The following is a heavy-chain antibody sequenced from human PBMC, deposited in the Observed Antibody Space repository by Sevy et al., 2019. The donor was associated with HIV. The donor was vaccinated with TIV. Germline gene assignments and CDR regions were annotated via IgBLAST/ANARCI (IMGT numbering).Heavy chain of an antibody. CDR3: AKDGFKPSVGDENYYYYYMDV. J-gene: IGHJ6*03. Sequence: GGSLRLSCAASGFTFSSYAMSWVRQAPGKGLEWVSAISGSGGSTYYADSVKGRCTISMDNSKNTLYRQTNSLRAEDTAVYYCAKDGFKPSVGDENYYYYYMDVWGKGTTVTVSS. CDR2: ISGSGGST. V-gene: IGHV3-23*01. CDR1: GFTFSSYA. D-gene: IGHD3-16*01.